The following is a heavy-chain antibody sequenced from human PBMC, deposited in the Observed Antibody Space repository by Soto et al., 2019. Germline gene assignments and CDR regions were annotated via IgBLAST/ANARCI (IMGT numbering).Heavy chain of an antibody. CDR2: INSYSGNT. CDR3: ASKPLPAGAISYPGMDV. V-gene: IGHV1-18*04. J-gene: IGHJ6*02. D-gene: IGHD6-25*01. Sequence: ASVKFSCKASGYNFSNYDVNWVRQAPGQGLEWMGWINSYSGNTDYAQKFQGRVSLTTETSTTTAYMELRSLRSDDTAVYYCASKPLPAGAISYPGMDVWGQGTTVTVSS. CDR1: GYNFSNYD.